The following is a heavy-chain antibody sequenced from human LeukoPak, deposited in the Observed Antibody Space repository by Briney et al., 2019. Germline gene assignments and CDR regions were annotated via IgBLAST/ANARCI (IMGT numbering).Heavy chain of an antibody. CDR2: ISGSGGST. D-gene: IGHD3-9*01. CDR3: ARERRSTGAVSGYVDY. J-gene: IGHJ4*02. Sequence: GGSLRLSCAASGFTFSNYAMSWVRQAPGKGLEWVSAISGSGGSTYYADSVKGRFTISRDNSKNSLYLQMNSLRAEDTAVYYCARERRSTGAVSGYVDYWGQGTLVTVSS. CDR1: GFTFSNYA. V-gene: IGHV3-23*01.